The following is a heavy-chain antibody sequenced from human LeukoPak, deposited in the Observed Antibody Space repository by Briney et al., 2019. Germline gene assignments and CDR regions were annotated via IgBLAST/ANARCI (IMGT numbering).Heavy chain of an antibody. Sequence: SETLSLTCTVSGGSITSYNWSWIRQPPGKGLEWLGYIYYTGSTSYNPSLESRVTISVDTSKNQFSLKLGSVTAADTAVYYCARHVHCTAGSCRDYWGQGTLVTVSS. V-gene: IGHV4-59*08. CDR2: IYYTGST. J-gene: IGHJ4*02. CDR3: ARHVHCTAGSCRDY. D-gene: IGHD2-15*01. CDR1: GGSITSYN.